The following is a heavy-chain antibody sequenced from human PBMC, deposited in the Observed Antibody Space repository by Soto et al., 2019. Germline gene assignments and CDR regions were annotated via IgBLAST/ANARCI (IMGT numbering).Heavy chain of an antibody. D-gene: IGHD6-13*01. CDR1: GGTFSSYA. J-gene: IGHJ6*02. CDR2: IIPIFGTA. Sequence: GASVKVSCKASGGTFSSYAISWVRQAPGQGLEWMGGIIPIFGTANYAQKFQGRVTITADESTSTAYMELSSLRSEDTAVYYCANEGAGSSSWPPKYYYYGMDVWGQGTTVTVSS. V-gene: IGHV1-69*13. CDR3: ANEGAGSSSWPPKYYYYGMDV.